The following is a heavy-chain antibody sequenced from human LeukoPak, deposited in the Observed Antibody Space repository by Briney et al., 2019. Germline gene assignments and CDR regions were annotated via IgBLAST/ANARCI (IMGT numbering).Heavy chain of an antibody. CDR1: GGSISSDNYY. CDR2: IYTSGST. V-gene: IGHV4-61*02. Sequence: SETLSLTCTVSGGSISSDNYYWSWIRQPAGKGLEWIGRIYTSGSTKYNPSLKSRVTMSVDTSKNQISLKLSSVTATDTAVYYCARVQRRYDSSGYYYDHYYYYYMDVWGKGATVTVSS. CDR3: ARVQRRYDSSGYYYDHYYYYYMDV. D-gene: IGHD3-22*01. J-gene: IGHJ6*03.